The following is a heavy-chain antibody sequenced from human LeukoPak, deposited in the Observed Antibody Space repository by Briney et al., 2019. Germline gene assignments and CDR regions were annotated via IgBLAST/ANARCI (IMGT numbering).Heavy chain of an antibody. Sequence: GGSLRLSCAASGFTFSVYSMNCVRQAPGKGLEWVSSISSSSSYIYYADSVKGRFTISRDNAKNSLYLQMNSLRAEDTAVYYCARGYSNYGYAFDIWGQGTMVTVSS. D-gene: IGHD4-11*01. CDR2: ISSSSSYI. CDR3: ARGYSNYGYAFDI. V-gene: IGHV3-21*01. CDR1: GFTFSVYS. J-gene: IGHJ3*02.